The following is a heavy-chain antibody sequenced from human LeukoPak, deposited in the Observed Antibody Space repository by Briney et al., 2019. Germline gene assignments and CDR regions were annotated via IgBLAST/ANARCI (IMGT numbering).Heavy chain of an antibody. Sequence: SVKVSCKASGGTFSSYAISWVRQAPGQGLEWMGRIIPILGIANYAQKFQGRVTITADKSTSTAHMELSSLRSEDTAVYYCARGPYDYGDYVFDYWGQGTLVTVSS. D-gene: IGHD4-17*01. CDR2: IIPILGIA. J-gene: IGHJ4*02. V-gene: IGHV1-69*04. CDR1: GGTFSSYA. CDR3: ARGPYDYGDYVFDY.